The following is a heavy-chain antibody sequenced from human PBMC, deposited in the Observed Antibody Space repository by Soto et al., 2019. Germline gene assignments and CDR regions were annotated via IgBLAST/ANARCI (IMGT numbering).Heavy chain of an antibody. J-gene: IGHJ4*02. CDR2: INQDRSEK. CDR3: ARWNSYGYYFDY. D-gene: IGHD5-18*01. CDR1: GFTFSSYW. V-gene: IGHV3-7*01. Sequence: EVQLVESGGGLVQPGGSLRLSCAASGFTFSSYWMSWVRQAPGKGLEWVANINQDRSEKYYVDSVKGRFTISRDNANNSLYLQMNSLRDEDTAVYYCARWNSYGYYFDYWGQGTLVTVSS.